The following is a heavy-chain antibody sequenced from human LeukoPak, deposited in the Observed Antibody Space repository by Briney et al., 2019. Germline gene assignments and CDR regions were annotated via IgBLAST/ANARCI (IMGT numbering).Heavy chain of an antibody. J-gene: IGHJ4*02. CDR1: GFTFSGSA. V-gene: IGHV3-30*02. CDR3: AKGYSYSFDY. CDR2: IRYDGSNK. Sequence: GGSLRLSCAASGFTFSGSAMHWVRQAPGKGLEWVGFIRYDGSNKFFADSVKGRFIISRDNSKNTLFLQMSSLRPEHTAVYYCAKGYSYSFDYWGQGTLVAVSS. D-gene: IGHD2-21*01.